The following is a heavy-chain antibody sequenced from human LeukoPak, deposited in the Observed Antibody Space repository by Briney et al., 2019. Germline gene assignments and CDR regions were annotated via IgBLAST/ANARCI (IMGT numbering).Heavy chain of an antibody. J-gene: IGHJ3*02. Sequence: SETLSLTCTVSGGSISSYYWSWIRQPAGKGLEWIGRIYTSGSTNYNPPLKSRVTMSVDTSKNQFSLKLSSVTAADTAVYYCARDRSPVVHSPYAFDIWGQGTMVTVSS. CDR2: IYTSGST. V-gene: IGHV4-4*07. D-gene: IGHD2-15*01. CDR3: ARDRSPVVHSPYAFDI. CDR1: GGSISSYY.